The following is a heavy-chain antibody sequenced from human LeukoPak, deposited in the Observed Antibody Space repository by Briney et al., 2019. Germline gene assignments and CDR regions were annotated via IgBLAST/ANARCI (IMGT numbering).Heavy chain of an antibody. Sequence: SETLSLTCAVYGGSFSGYYWSWIRQPPGKGLEWIGEINHSGSTNYNPTLKSRVTISVDTSKNQFSLKLSSVTAADTAVYYCASMNYYYYGMDVWGQGTTVTVSS. CDR3: ASMNYYYYGMDV. V-gene: IGHV4-34*01. D-gene: IGHD3-16*01. CDR2: INHSGST. J-gene: IGHJ6*02. CDR1: GGSFSGYY.